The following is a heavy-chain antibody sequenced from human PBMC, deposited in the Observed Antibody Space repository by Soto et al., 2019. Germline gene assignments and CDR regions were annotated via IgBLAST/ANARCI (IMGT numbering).Heavy chain of an antibody. CDR2: ISGTGGST. Sequence: GVSLRLSSETSGFTFKNFATHWVRQVPGKGLEWVAAISGTGGSTFYSDSRGGRFTISRDNSKNILFLQMKSLKAGDTAVYYCAKTSSASERDSPGWWGQ. D-gene: IGHD2-21*01. CDR1: GFTFKNFA. CDR3: AKTSSASERDSPGW. J-gene: IGHJ1*01. V-gene: IGHV3-23*01.